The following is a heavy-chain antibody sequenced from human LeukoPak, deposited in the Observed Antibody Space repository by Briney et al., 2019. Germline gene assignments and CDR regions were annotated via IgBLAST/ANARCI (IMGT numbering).Heavy chain of an antibody. CDR1: GYTFRSYW. D-gene: IGHD2-15*01. CDR3: KRQSQACSTGSCYVVS. Sequence: GESLKISCEGSGYTFRSYWIGWVRQMPGKDLEWMGMIYPDDSDTRYSPSFQGQVTFSADLSLNTAYLQWISLEASDTAIYYCKRQSQACSTGSCYVVSWGQGTQVTVSS. J-gene: IGHJ5*01. V-gene: IGHV5-51*01. CDR2: IYPDDSDT.